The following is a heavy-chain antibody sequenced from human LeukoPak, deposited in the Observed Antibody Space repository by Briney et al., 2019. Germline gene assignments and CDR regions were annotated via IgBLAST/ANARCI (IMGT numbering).Heavy chain of an antibody. Sequence: GGSLRLSCAASGFTFDDYGMSWVRQAPGKGLEWVSGINWNGGSTGYADSVKGRFTISRDNAKNSLYLQMNSLRAEDTAVYYCARAVATMLNYYYYYMDVWGKGTTVTVSS. D-gene: IGHD5-12*01. CDR1: GFTFDDYG. J-gene: IGHJ6*03. CDR2: INWNGGST. V-gene: IGHV3-20*04. CDR3: ARAVATMLNYYYYYMDV.